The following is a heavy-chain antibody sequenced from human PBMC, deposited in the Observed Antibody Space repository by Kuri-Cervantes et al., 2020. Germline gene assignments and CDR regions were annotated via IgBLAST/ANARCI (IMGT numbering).Heavy chain of an antibody. Sequence: GGSLRLSCKGSGYTFSTYWIGWVRQMPGKGLEWMGSVYPRDSDTRYRPSFQGQVTISADKSISTAYLQWSSLRASDTAIYYCVRHDKDYAGLNYRGQGTLVTVSS. CDR2: VYPRDSDT. D-gene: IGHD4-17*01. J-gene: IGHJ4*02. CDR3: VRHDKDYAGLNY. CDR1: GYTFSTYW. V-gene: IGHV5-51*01.